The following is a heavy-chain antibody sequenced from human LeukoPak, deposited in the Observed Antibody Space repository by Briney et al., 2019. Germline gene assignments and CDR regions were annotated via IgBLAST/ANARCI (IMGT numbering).Heavy chain of an antibody. CDR1: GYTFTGYY. Sequence: ASVKVSCKASGYTFTGYYMHWVRQAPGQGLEWMGWINPNSGGTNYAQKFQGRVTMTRDTSISTAYMELSRLRSDDTAVYYCAGRCSGGSPRLNWFDPWGQGTLVTVSS. CDR2: INPNSGGT. CDR3: AGRCSGGSPRLNWFDP. J-gene: IGHJ5*02. D-gene: IGHD2-15*01. V-gene: IGHV1-2*02.